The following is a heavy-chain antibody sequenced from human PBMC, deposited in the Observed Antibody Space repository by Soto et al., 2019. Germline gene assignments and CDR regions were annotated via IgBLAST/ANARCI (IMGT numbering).Heavy chain of an antibody. CDR2: IIPIFGTA. CDR1: GGTFSSYA. Sequence: GASVKVSCKASGGTFSSYAISWVRQAPGQGLEWMGGIIPIFGTASYAQKFQGRVTVTADESTSTAYMELSSLRSEDTAVYYCARASELWFGKPGLNYYYYGMDVWGQGTTVTVSS. V-gene: IGHV1-69*13. D-gene: IGHD3-10*01. CDR3: ARASELWFGKPGLNYYYYGMDV. J-gene: IGHJ6*02.